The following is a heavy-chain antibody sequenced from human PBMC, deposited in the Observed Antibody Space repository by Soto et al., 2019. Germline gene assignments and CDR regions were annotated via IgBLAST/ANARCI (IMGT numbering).Heavy chain of an antibody. D-gene: IGHD3-10*01. CDR1: GYTFTSYG. CDR3: ARDGELERITMVRGDY. V-gene: IGHV1-18*01. CDR2: ISAYNGNT. Sequence: QVQLVQSGAEVKKPGASVKVSCKASGYTFTSYGISWVRQAPGQGLEWMGWISAYNGNTNYAPNLQGRVTMTTDTATSRAYMELRSLRSDDTAVYYCARDGELERITMVRGDYWGEGTLVTVSS. J-gene: IGHJ4*02.